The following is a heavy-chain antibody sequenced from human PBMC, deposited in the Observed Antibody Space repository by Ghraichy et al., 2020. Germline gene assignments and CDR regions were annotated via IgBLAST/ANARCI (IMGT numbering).Heavy chain of an antibody. CDR3: ARHDYCSGGNCVLSHSDYGMDV. J-gene: IGHJ6*02. Sequence: SQTLSLTCSVSGGSISSSRYFWGWIRQPPGKGLEWIGTIYYSGSTYYIPSLKSRVTISVDTSKNQFSLKLRSVTAADTAVYYCARHDYCSGGNCVLSHSDYGMDVWGQGTSVTVSS. CDR2: IYYSGST. V-gene: IGHV4-39*01. D-gene: IGHD2-15*01. CDR1: GGSISSSRYF.